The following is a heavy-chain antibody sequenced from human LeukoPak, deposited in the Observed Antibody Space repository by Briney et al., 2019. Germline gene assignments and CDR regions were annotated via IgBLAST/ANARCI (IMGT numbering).Heavy chain of an antibody. V-gene: IGHV4-4*07. CDR2: IYTSGST. D-gene: IGHD2-2*02. Sequence: SETLCLTCTVSGGSISSYYWSWIRQPAGKGLEWIGRIYTSGSTNYNPSLKSRVTMSVDTSKNQFSLKLSSVTAADTAVYYCARVVPYCSSTSCYTPLYSSSSYYYYYMDVWGKGTTVTVSS. CDR1: GGSISSYY. J-gene: IGHJ6*03. CDR3: ARVVPYCSSTSCYTPLYSSSSYYYYYMDV.